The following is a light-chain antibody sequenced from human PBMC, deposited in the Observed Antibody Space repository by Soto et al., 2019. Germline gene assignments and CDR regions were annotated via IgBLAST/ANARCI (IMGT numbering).Light chain of an antibody. J-gene: IGLJ3*02. CDR3: CSYAGSSTSRV. CDR2: EGS. Sequence: QSALTQPASVSGSPGQSITISSTGTSSDVGSYNLVSWYQQHPGKAPKLMIYEGSKRPSGVSNRFSGSKSGNTASLTISGLQAEDEADYYCCSYAGSSTSRVFGGGTKLTVL. V-gene: IGLV2-23*01. CDR1: SSDVGSYNL.